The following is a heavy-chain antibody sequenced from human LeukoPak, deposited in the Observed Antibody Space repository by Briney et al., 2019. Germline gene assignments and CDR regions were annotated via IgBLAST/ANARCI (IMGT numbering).Heavy chain of an antibody. CDR1: GFTFSSYA. CDR3: ARDRYCSSTSCYLTAFDI. V-gene: IGHV3-64*01. D-gene: IGHD2-2*01. CDR2: ISSNGGST. Sequence: QSGGSLRLSCAASGFTFSSYAMHWVRQAPGKGLEYVSAISSNGGSTYYANSVKGRFTISRDNSKNTLYLQMGSLRAEDMAVYYCARDRYCSSTSCYLTAFDIWGQGTMVTVSS. J-gene: IGHJ3*02.